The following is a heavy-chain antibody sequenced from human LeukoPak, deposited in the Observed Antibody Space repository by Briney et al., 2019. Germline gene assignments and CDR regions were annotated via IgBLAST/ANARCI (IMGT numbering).Heavy chain of an antibody. CDR1: GYTFTFYY. D-gene: IGHD3/OR15-3a*01. CDR2: IFPNNGNT. CDR3: ATGLGVLDPEANS. Sequence: GASVKVSCKASGYTFTFYYIHWVRQAPGQGLEWVGWIFPNNGNTKYAQKFQGRFTMTRDTSISTAYMELTRLRSDDTAVYYCATGLGVLDPEANSWGQGTLVTVSS. J-gene: IGHJ4*02. V-gene: IGHV1-2*02.